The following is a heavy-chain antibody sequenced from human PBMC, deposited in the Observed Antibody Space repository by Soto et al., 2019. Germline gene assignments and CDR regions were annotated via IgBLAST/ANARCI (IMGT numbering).Heavy chain of an antibody. Sequence: QVRLVQSGAEVKKPGSSVKVSCKVSGGTFSKYSLSWVRQTPGQGLEWMRGITPFVDTSNYAQRFLGRVTITADKPTNTAFLEVRGLRSEDTASYFCASTSYCNGSSCYSRHYYGMDVWGQGTTVTVSS. D-gene: IGHD2-21*01. CDR2: ITPFVDTS. CDR1: GGTFSKYS. V-gene: IGHV1-69*06. CDR3: ASTSYCNGSSCYSRHYYGMDV. J-gene: IGHJ6*02.